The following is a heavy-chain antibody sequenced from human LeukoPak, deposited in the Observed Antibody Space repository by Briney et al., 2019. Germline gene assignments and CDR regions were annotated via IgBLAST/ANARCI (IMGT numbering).Heavy chain of an antibody. J-gene: IGHJ4*02. CDR3: ARGSERFLEWLLWSFDY. D-gene: IGHD3-3*01. Sequence: ASVKVSCKTSGYSFTDYAITWVRQVRGQGLQWVGWISASNGNTDYAQSFQGRATMTTDTSTSTAYLELTSLRSDDTAVYYCARGSERFLEWLLWSFDYWGQGTLVTVSS. CDR1: GYSFTDYA. V-gene: IGHV1-18*01. CDR2: ISASNGNT.